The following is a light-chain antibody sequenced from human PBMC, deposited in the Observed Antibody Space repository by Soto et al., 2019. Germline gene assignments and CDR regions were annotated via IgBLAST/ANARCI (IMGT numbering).Light chain of an antibody. Sequence: ESLLTQSPGTLSLSPGERVTLSCRASQSVGNSYLAWYQQKPGQAPRLLIYGASGRATGIPDRFSGSGSGTDFTLTISRLAPEDFAVYYCQQYGSSPYTFGQGTKLEI. CDR3: QQYGSSPYT. V-gene: IGKV3-20*01. J-gene: IGKJ2*01. CDR1: QSVGNSY. CDR2: GAS.